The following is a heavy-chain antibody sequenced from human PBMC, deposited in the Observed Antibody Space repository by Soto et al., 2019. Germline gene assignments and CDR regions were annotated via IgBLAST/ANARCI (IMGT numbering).Heavy chain of an antibody. CDR3: ARDMGIAVAGTGTGDY. D-gene: IGHD6-19*01. Sequence: EVQLVESGGGLVQPGGSLRLSCAASGFTVSSNYMSWVRQAPGKGLEWVSVIYSGGSTYYADSVKGRFTISRHNSKNTLYLQMNSLRAEDTAVYYCARDMGIAVAGTGTGDYWGQGTLVTVSS. CDR2: IYSGGST. J-gene: IGHJ4*02. V-gene: IGHV3-53*04. CDR1: GFTVSSNY.